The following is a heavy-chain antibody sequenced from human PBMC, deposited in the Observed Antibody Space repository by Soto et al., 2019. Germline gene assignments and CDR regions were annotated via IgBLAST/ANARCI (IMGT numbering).Heavy chain of an antibody. CDR2: IWYDGSNK. Sequence: PGGSLRLSCAASGFTFSSYGMHWVRQAPGKGLEWVAVIWYDGSNKYYADSVKGRFTISRDNSKNSLYLQMSSLRAEDTAVYYCARVSGYDSYYYYYGMDVWGQGTTVTVSS. V-gene: IGHV3-33*01. CDR3: ARVSGYDSYYYYYGMDV. J-gene: IGHJ6*02. D-gene: IGHD5-12*01. CDR1: GFTFSSYG.